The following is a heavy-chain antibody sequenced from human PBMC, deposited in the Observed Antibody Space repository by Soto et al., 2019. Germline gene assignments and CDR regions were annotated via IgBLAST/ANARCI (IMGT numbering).Heavy chain of an antibody. CDR2: IYYSGST. CDR1: GGSISSGGYY. Sequence: SETLSLTCTVSGGSISSGGYYWSWIRQYPGKGLEWIGYIYYSGSTYYNPSLKSRVTISVDTSKNQFSLKLSSVTAADTAVYYCARDLLYDSSGYDAFDIWGQGTMVTVSS. V-gene: IGHV4-31*03. CDR3: ARDLLYDSSGYDAFDI. J-gene: IGHJ3*02. D-gene: IGHD3-22*01.